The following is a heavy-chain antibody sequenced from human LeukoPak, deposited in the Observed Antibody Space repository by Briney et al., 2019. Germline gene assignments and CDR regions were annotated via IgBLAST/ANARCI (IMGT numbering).Heavy chain of an antibody. D-gene: IGHD2-2*02. CDR2: IIPIFGTA. CDR1: GGTISSYA. CDR3: ASLSGYCSSTSCYTGAFDI. Sequence: SVKVSCKASGGTISSYAISWVRQAPGQGLEWMGGIIPIFGTANYAQKFQGRVTITADESTSTAYMELSSLRSEDTAVYYCASLSGYCSSTSCYTGAFDIWGQGTMVTVSS. V-gene: IGHV1-69*13. J-gene: IGHJ3*02.